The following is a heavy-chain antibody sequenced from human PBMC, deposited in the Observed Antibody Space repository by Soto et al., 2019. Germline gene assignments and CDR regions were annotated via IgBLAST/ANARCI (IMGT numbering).Heavy chain of an antibody. Sequence: EVQLVESGGGLVQPGGSLRLSCAASGFTFSDKYMDWVRQAPGKGLEWVGRIRNKANSYTTEYAASVKGRFTISRDDSKTSLYLQMSTLKTEDTAVYYCATYDSARGGDFDYWGQGTLVTVSS. V-gene: IGHV3-72*01. CDR1: GFTFSDKY. J-gene: IGHJ4*02. CDR3: ATYDSARGGDFDY. CDR2: IRNKANSYTT. D-gene: IGHD3-16*01.